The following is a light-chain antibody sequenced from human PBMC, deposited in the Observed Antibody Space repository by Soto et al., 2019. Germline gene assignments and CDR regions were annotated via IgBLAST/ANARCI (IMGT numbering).Light chain of an antibody. J-gene: IGLJ3*02. CDR3: QSYDSRLSGSV. CDR1: SSNIGAGYD. Sequence: QSVLTQPPSVSVAPGQRVTISCTGSSSNIGAGYDVHWYQQLPGTAPKLHIYGNRNRPSGVPDRFSGSKSGTSASLAITGLQAEDEADYYCQSYDSRLSGSVFGGGTKLTVL. V-gene: IGLV1-40*01. CDR2: GNR.